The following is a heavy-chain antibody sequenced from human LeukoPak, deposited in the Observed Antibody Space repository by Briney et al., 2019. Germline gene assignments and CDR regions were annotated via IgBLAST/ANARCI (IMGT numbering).Heavy chain of an antibody. CDR3: ARVDNYDFWSGYSRNYYYYGMDV. CDR2: IYYSGST. Sequence: KTSETLSLTCTVSGGSISSYYWSWIRQPPGKGLEWIGYIYYSGSTNYNPSLKSRVTISVDTSKNQFSLKLSSVTAADTAVYYCARVDNYDFWSGYSRNYYYYGMDVWGQGTTVTVSS. D-gene: IGHD3-3*01. V-gene: IGHV4-59*01. CDR1: GGSISSYY. J-gene: IGHJ6*02.